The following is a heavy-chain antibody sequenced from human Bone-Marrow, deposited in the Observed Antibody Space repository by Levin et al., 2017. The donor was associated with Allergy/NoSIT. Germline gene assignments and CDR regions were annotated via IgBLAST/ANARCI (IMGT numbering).Heavy chain of an antibody. CDR1: GFALDEYA. J-gene: IGHJ4*02. V-gene: IGHV3-9*01. Sequence: GGSLRLSCVASGFALDEYAMHWVRQAPGEGLEWVAGITWNSGTIRYADSVKGRFTVSRDKVKLWLQLNIPPRDDTALHYCVRGGPYPAGYYGLYSLDYWGRGVQVTVTS. CDR3: VRGGPYPAGYYGLYSLDY. D-gene: IGHD1-26*01. CDR2: ITWNSGTI.